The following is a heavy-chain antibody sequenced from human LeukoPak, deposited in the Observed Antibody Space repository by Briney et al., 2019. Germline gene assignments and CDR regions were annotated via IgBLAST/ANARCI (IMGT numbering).Heavy chain of an antibody. CDR2: IYSRGRT. Sequence: SETLSLTCNASGGSIRGYYWSWIRQPPGKGLEWIGYIYSRGRTNYNPSLKSRVTMSVDTSKNQFSLKVSSVTAADTAVYYCARVFDSGSQAYFYYMDVWGKGTTVT. V-gene: IGHV4-59*01. J-gene: IGHJ6*03. D-gene: IGHD3-10*01. CDR3: ARVFDSGSQAYFYYMDV. CDR1: GGSIRGYY.